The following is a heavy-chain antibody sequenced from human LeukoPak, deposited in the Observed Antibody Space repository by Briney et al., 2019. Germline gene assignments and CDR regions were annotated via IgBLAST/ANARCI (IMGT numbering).Heavy chain of an antibody. V-gene: IGHV3-48*04. D-gene: IGHD2-2*01. CDR2: ISSSGSTI. CDR3: ARDRSHIVVVDYYGMDV. Sequence: PGGSLRLSCAASGFTFSSYWMSWVRQAPGKGLEWVSYISSSGSTIYYADSVKGRFTISRDNAKNSLYLQMNSLRAEDTAVYYCARDRSHIVVVDYYGMDVWGQGTTVTVSS. J-gene: IGHJ6*02. CDR1: GFTFSSYW.